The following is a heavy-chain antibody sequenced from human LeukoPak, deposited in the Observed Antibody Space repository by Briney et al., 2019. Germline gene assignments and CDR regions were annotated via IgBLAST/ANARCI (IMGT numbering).Heavy chain of an antibody. D-gene: IGHD1-26*01. V-gene: IGHV1-2*06. CDR1: GYTFADYF. CDR3: ARDVSSTPNWEFDY. J-gene: IGHJ4*02. CDR2: INANSGGT. Sequence: GASVKVSCKTSGYTFADYFIHWVRQAPGQGLEWMGRINANSGGTEYQQKFQGRVTMTRDTSIITAYVEVNWLISDDTAIYYCARDVSSTPNWEFDYWGQGTQVTVSS.